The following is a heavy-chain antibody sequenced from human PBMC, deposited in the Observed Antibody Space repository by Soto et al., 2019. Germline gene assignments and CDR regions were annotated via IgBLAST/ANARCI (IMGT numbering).Heavy chain of an antibody. V-gene: IGHV1-18*04. CDR2: ISAYNGNT. J-gene: IGHJ5*02. CDR1: GYTFTSYG. Sequence: QVQLVQSGAEVKKPGASVKVSCKASGYTFTSYGISWVRQAPGQGLEWMGWISAYNGNTNYVQKLQGRVTMTTDTSTSTAYMELRSLRSDDTAVYYCARNSEIVVARDNWFDPWGQGTLVTVSS. D-gene: IGHD3-22*01. CDR3: ARNSEIVVARDNWFDP.